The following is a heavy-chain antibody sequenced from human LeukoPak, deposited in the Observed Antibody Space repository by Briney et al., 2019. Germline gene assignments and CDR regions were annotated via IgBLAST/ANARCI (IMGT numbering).Heavy chain of an antibody. CDR1: GGTFSSYA. D-gene: IGHD3-16*01. J-gene: IGHJ4*02. CDR3: ARGHYDYVWGSYYFDY. V-gene: IGHV1-69*04. CDR2: IIPILGIA. Sequence: SVKVSCKASGGTFSSYAISWVRQAPGQGLEWMGRIIPILGIANYAQKFQGRVTITADQSTSTAYMELSSLRSEDTAVYYCARGHYDYVWGSYYFDYWGQGTLVTVSS.